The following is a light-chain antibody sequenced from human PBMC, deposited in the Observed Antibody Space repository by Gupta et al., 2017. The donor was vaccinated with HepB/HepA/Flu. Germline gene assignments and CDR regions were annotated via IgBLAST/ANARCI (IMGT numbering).Light chain of an antibody. Sequence: HKTKYPSSLSSSVGGRVTITCWASQSISSNLTCYQQKPGKAPKLLIHAASSLQSWVPSRFSGSGSGTDFTLIISSLQPEDFATYYCHQSYSTPGAFSFGPGTKVDIK. CDR1: QSISSN. J-gene: IGKJ3*01. V-gene: IGKV1-39*01. CDR3: HQSYSTPGAFS. CDR2: AAS.